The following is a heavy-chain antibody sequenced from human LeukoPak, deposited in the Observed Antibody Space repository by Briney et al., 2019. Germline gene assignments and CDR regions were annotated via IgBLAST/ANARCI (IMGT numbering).Heavy chain of an antibody. Sequence: GGSLRLSCAASGFTFSSYGMHWVRQAPGKGLEWVAFIRYDGSNKYYADSVKGRFTISRDNSKNTLYLQMHSLRAEDTAVYYCAKDSRYFDWNDAFDIWGQGTMVTVSS. J-gene: IGHJ3*02. D-gene: IGHD3-9*01. CDR1: GFTFSSYG. CDR2: IRYDGSNK. CDR3: AKDSRYFDWNDAFDI. V-gene: IGHV3-30*02.